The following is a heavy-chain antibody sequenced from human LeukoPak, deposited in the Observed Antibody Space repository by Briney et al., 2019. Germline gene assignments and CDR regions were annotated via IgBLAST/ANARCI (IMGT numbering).Heavy chain of an antibody. Sequence: GASVKVSCKASGYTFTAYYIHWVRQAPGQGLEYMGWINPNSGGTNYAQKFQGRVTMTRDTSISTAYMELSRLRSDDTAVYYCARDLYQWLPSTRPRDYYYYMDVWGEGTTVTVSS. CDR1: GYTFTAYY. D-gene: IGHD6-19*01. V-gene: IGHV1-2*02. CDR3: ARDLYQWLPSTRPRDYYYYMDV. CDR2: INPNSGGT. J-gene: IGHJ6*03.